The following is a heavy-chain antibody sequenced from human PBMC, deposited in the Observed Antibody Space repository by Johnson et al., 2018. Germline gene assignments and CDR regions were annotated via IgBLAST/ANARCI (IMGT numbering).Heavy chain of an antibody. V-gene: IGHV3-11*01. CDR1: RFTFSDHF. Sequence: QVELVESGGGLVQPGGSLGLSCAASRFTFSDHFMSWIRQAPGKGLEWISYISPSGTTIYYADSVKGRFTISRYNAKNSLYRQMNSLRAGDTALYFCAREADTSGRYAFDVWGQGTMVTVSS. J-gene: IGHJ3*01. CDR2: ISPSGTTI. CDR3: AREADTSGRYAFDV. D-gene: IGHD5-18*01.